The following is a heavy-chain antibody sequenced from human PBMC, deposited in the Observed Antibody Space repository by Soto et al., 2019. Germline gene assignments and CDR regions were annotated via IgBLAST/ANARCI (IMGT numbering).Heavy chain of an antibody. Sequence: QVQLVESGGGVVEPGRSLRLSCAASGFPFSNYGMHWVSQAPGKGLEWMAVISFDGHDQDYADSVKGRFTISRDNSKSTLYLQINSRRAEDKAVDYCVYQQWQVSAWGQGNLVTVSS. D-gene: IGHD6-19*01. CDR2: ISFDGHDQ. CDR3: VYQQWQVSA. J-gene: IGHJ5*02. V-gene: IGHV3-30*03. CDR1: GFPFSNYG.